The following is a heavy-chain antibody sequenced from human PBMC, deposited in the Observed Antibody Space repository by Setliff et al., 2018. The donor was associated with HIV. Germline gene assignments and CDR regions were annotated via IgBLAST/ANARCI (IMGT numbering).Heavy chain of an antibody. CDR1: GFTFSTYD. D-gene: IGHD3-3*01. J-gene: IGHJ5*02. V-gene: IGHV3-13*01. CDR2: IGTSGDT. Sequence: GGSLRLSCAASGFTFSTYDMHWVRQATGKGLEWVSAIGTSGDTYYPGSVKGRFTASRDNAKNSLYLQMNSLRAEDTAVYFCARVLLITNAVYGVVSNRFDPWGRGSQVTVSS. CDR3: ARVLLITNAVYGVVSNRFDP.